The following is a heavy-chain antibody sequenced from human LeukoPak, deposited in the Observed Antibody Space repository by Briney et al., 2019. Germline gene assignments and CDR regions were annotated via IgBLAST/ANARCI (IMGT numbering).Heavy chain of an antibody. CDR2: ICYSGTT. CDR1: GGSISSYY. D-gene: IGHD2-21*02. J-gene: IGHJ4*02. V-gene: IGHV4-59*01. Sequence: PSETLSLTCTVSGGSISSYYWSWIRQPPGKGLEWIGYICYSGTTKYNPSLKSRVTISVDTSKNQISLKVSSVTAADTAVYYCARDVLAYCGGDCYSGYFDYWGQGTLVTVSS. CDR3: ARDVLAYCGGDCYSGYFDY.